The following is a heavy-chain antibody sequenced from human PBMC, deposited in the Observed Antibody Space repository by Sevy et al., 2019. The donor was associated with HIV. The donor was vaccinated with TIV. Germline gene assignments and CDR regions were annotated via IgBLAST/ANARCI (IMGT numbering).Heavy chain of an antibody. J-gene: IGHJ4*02. CDR3: ARWIRLPAYYDFWSGYYSRENYFDF. D-gene: IGHD3-3*01. CDR2: INHSGST. V-gene: IGHV4-34*01. CDR1: GGSFSGYY. Sequence: KQSQTLSLTCAVYGGSFSGYYWSWIRQPPGKGLEWIGEINHSGSTNYNPSLKSRVTISVDTSKNQFSLKLSSVTAADTAVYYCARWIRLPAYYDFWSGYYSRENYFDFWGQGTLVTVSS.